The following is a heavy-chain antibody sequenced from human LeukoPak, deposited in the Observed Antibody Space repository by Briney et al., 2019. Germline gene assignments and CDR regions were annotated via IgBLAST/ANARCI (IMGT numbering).Heavy chain of an antibody. Sequence: PSETLSLTCTVSRASISDNYWSWSRQPAGKALEWIGRTYTSGDTNYNPSLMSRASVSVDTSKNQFYLSLRYMTAADTAVYYCTIGGASGSLAHWGPGTLVTVSS. CDR3: TIGGASGSLAH. J-gene: IGHJ4*02. D-gene: IGHD6-13*01. V-gene: IGHV4-4*07. CDR1: RASISDNY. CDR2: TYTSGDT.